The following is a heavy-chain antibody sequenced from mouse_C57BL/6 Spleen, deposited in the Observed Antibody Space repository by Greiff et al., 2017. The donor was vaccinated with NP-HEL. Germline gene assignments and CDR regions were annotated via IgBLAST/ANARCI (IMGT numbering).Heavy chain of an antibody. CDR2: INPSSGYT. D-gene: IGHD4-1*01. V-gene: IGHV1-4*01. CDR1: GYTFTSYT. J-gene: IGHJ4*01. Sequence: VQLQQSGAELARPGASVKMSCKASGYTFTSYTMHWVKQRPGQGLEWIGYINPSSGYTKYNQKFKDKATLTVDKSSSTAYMQLSSLTSEDSAVYYCASWAGAMAYWGQGTSVTVSS. CDR3: ASWAGAMAY.